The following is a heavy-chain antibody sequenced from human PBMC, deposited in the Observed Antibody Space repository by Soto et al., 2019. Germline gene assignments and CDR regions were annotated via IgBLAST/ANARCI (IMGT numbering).Heavy chain of an antibody. D-gene: IGHD6-19*01. CDR2: ISSSRSYI. V-gene: IGHV3-21*01. CDR1: GFTFSSYS. J-gene: IGHJ4*02. CDR3: AREGIAVAGYYFDY. Sequence: EVQLVESGGGLVKPGGSLRLSCAASGFTFSSYSMNWVRQAPGKGLEWVSSISSSRSYIYYAASVKGRFTISRDNAKNALYLQMNSLRAEDTAVYYCAREGIAVAGYYFDYWCQGTLVTVSS.